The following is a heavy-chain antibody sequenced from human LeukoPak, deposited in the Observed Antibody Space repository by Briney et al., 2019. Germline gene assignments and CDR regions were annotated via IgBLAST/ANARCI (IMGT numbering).Heavy chain of an antibody. V-gene: IGHV4-39*07. J-gene: IGHJ4*02. Sequence: GSLRLSCAASGFSFSSYAMSWVRQAPGKGLEWIGSIYYSGSTYYNPSLTSRVTISVDTSKNQFSLKLTSETAADTAVYYCARVEAATTNPRFESWGQGTLVTVSS. D-gene: IGHD5-12*01. CDR2: IYYSGST. CDR3: ARVEAATTNPRFES. CDR1: GFSFSSYA.